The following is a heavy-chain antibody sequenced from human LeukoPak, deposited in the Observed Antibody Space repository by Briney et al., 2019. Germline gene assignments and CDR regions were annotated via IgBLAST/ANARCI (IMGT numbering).Heavy chain of an antibody. Sequence: PSETLSLTCAVYGGSFSGYYWSWIRQPPGKGLEWIGEINHSGSTNYNPSLKSRVTISVDTSKNQFSLKLSSVTAADTAVYYCARGLRRHMIFLSYYMDIWGKGTTVTVSS. D-gene: IGHD2-21*01. V-gene: IGHV4-34*01. CDR1: GGSFSGYY. CDR3: ARGLRRHMIFLSYYMDI. J-gene: IGHJ6*03. CDR2: INHSGST.